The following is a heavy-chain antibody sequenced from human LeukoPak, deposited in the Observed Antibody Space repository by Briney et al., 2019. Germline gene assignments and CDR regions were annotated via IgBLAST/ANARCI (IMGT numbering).Heavy chain of an antibody. V-gene: IGHV3-48*03. CDR2: ISSSGSTI. CDR1: GFTFSSYE. Sequence: GGSLRLSCAASGFTFSSYEMNWVRQAPGKGLEWVSYISSSGSTIYYADSVKGRFTISRDNAKNSLYLQMNSLRDTAVYYCAGGDYDFWSGYYRGFDYGGQGTLVTVSS. D-gene: IGHD3-3*01. J-gene: IGHJ4*02. CDR3: AGGDYDFWSGYYRGFDY.